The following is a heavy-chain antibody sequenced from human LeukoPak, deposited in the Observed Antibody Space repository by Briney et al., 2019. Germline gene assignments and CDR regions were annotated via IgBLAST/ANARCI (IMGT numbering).Heavy chain of an antibody. D-gene: IGHD5-18*01. Sequence: GRSLRLSCAASGFTFSDFAVHWVRQAPGKGLEWVALTSFDGNSEFYADSVKGRFTISRDKSKNTVYLQMNSLRPEDTAVYYCARDMVRYSYGYNPGQHWGRGTLVIVSS. CDR1: GFTFSDFA. CDR3: ARDMVRYSYGYNPGQH. J-gene: IGHJ1*01. V-gene: IGHV3-30-3*01. CDR2: TSFDGNSE.